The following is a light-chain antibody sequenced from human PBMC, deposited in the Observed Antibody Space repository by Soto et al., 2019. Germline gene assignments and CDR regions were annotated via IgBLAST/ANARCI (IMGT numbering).Light chain of an antibody. Sequence: DITMSQSPCPLHGSVGDRVARTCRACQTISTRLAWYQLKPGNAAKLLISEASSLDGGVPSRFRGSGSGTEITLTIGVLQPDDFATYYCQYYDSYWTFGLGTKVDIK. V-gene: IGKV1-5*01. CDR1: QTISTR. J-gene: IGKJ1*01. CDR2: EAS. CDR3: QYYDSYWT.